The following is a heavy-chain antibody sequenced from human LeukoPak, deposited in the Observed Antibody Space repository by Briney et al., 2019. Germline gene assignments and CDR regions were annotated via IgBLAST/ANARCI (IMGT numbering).Heavy chain of an antibody. CDR1: GYTFTGYY. D-gene: IGHD3-3*01. CDR3: ARGGGYDFWSGYSNYFDY. J-gene: IGHJ4*02. Sequence: ASVKVSCKASGYTFTGYYMHWVRQAPGQGLEWMGWINPNSGGTNYAQKFQGRVTMTGDTSISTAYMELSRLRSDDTAVYYCARGGGYDFWSGYSNYFDYWGQGTLVTVSS. V-gene: IGHV1-2*02. CDR2: INPNSGGT.